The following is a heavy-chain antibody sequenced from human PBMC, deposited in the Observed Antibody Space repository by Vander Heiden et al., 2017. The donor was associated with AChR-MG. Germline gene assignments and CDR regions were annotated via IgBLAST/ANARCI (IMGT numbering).Heavy chain of an antibody. CDR3: ARDVPLYGSGSSYYYYYMDV. D-gene: IGHD3-10*01. J-gene: IGHJ6*03. CDR2: IWYYGSNK. Sequence: QVQLVESGGGVVQPGRSLRLSGAACGFTFRRYGMHGVRQAPAKGLGGGAVIWYYGSNKYYADSVKGRFTISRDNSKNTLYLQMNSLRAEDTAVYYCARDVPLYGSGSSYYYYYMDVWGKGTTVTVSS. CDR1: GFTFRRYG. V-gene: IGHV3-33*01.